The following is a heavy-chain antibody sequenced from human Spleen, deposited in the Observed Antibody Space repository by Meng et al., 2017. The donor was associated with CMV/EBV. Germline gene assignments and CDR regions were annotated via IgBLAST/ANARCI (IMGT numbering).Heavy chain of an antibody. V-gene: IGHV3-74*01. CDR3: AREVDDYYYYYGMDV. Sequence: GESLKISCAASGFTFSSYWMHWVRQAPGKGLVWVSRINGDGSRISYADSVKGRFTISRDNAKNTLYLQMSSLRAEDTAVYYCAREVDDYYYYYGMDVWGQGTTVTVSS. J-gene: IGHJ6*02. CDR2: INGDGSRI. CDR1: GFTFSSYW.